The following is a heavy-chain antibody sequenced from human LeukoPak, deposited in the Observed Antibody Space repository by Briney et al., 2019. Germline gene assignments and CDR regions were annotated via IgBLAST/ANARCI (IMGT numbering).Heavy chain of an antibody. CDR2: IKTDGGTT. CDR3: AVQRTLWQQVLDH. V-gene: IGHV3-15*01. J-gene: IGHJ4*02. CDR1: GFTFSKAW. Sequence: GGSLRLSCAASGFTFSKAWMSWVRQAPGKGREWVGRIKTDGGTTDYAAPVKGRITISRDDSKNTLYLQMNSLKTEDTAVYYCAVQRTLWQQVLDHWGQGVVVSV. D-gene: IGHD6-13*01.